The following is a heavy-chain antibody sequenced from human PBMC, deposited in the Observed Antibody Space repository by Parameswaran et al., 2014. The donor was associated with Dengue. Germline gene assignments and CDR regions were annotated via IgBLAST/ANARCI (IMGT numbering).Heavy chain of an antibody. D-gene: IGHD3-22*01. Sequence: VRQMPGKGLEWMGFIYPHDSDVRYSPAFQGQVSISVDKSINTAHLQWSSLKASDTAMYFCARGDSRGYYFPRPFDFWGQGTPVTVSS. V-gene: IGHV5-51*01. CDR2: IYPHDSDV. CDR3: ARGDSRGYYFPRPFDF. J-gene: IGHJ4*02.